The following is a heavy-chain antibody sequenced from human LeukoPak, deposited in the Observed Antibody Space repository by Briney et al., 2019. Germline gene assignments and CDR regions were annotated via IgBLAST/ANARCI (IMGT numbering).Heavy chain of an antibody. D-gene: IGHD2-2*01. Sequence: GGSLRLSCAASGFTFSTYSMNWVRQAPGKGLEWVSSISSSSDSIYYADSVKGRFTISRDNAKNSLYLQMNSLRAEDTAVYYCARDGLYCSSTNCYFDYWGQGTLVTVSS. CDR3: ARDGLYCSSTNCYFDY. CDR1: GFTFSTYS. J-gene: IGHJ4*02. CDR2: ISSSSDSI. V-gene: IGHV3-21*01.